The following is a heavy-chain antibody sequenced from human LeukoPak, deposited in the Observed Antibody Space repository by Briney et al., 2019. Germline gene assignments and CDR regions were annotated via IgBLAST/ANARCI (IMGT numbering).Heavy chain of an antibody. V-gene: IGHV3-21*01. CDR2: IRSSSSYI. J-gene: IGHJ6*02. CDR3: ARDGDGAIAVAGYYGMDV. CDR1: GFTFSSYS. D-gene: IGHD6-19*01. Sequence: GGSLRLSCAASGFTFSSYSMNWVRQAPGKGLEWVSSIRSSSSYIFYADSVKGRFSISRDNAKNSVYLQMISLRAEDTAVYYCARDGDGAIAVAGYYGMDVWGQGTTVTVSS.